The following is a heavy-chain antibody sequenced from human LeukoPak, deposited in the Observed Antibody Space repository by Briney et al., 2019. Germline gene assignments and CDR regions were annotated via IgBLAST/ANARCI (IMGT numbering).Heavy chain of an antibody. J-gene: IGHJ4*02. CDR2: IHYGGNT. Sequence: AGGSLRLSCAASGFTFSSHAMSWVRQAPGKGLEWIGTIHYGGNTYNNPSLRSRVTISVDSSSNQFSLRLSSMTAADTAVYYCTGYSGFDWRNYYDYWGQGFLVTVSS. CDR3: TGYSGFDWRNYYDY. D-gene: IGHD5-12*01. V-gene: IGHV4-59*04. CDR1: GFTFSSHA.